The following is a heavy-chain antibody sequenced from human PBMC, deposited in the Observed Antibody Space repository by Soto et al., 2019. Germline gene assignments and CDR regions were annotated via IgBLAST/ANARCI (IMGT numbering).Heavy chain of an antibody. V-gene: IGHV1-24*01. CDR2: FDPEDGET. D-gene: IGHD3-16*01. CDR3: ATYVDHHMYYFDY. J-gene: IGHJ4*02. CDR1: GYTLTELS. Sequence: ASVKVSCKVSGYTLTELSMHWVRHAPGKGLEWMGGFDPEDGETIYAQKFQGRVTMTEDTSTDTAYMELSSLRSEDTAVYYCATYVDHHMYYFDYWGQGTLVTVSS.